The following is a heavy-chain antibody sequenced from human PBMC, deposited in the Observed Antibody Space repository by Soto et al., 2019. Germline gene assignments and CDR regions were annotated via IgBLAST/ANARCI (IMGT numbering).Heavy chain of an antibody. CDR3: ARPVTGTDWFDP. J-gene: IGHJ5*02. Sequence: GESLKISCKGSGYSFTSYWISWVRQMPGKGLEWMGRIDPSDSYTNYSPSFQGHVTISADKSISTAYLQWSSLKASDTAMYYYARPVTGTDWFDPWGQGTLVTVSS. CDR2: IDPSDSYT. V-gene: IGHV5-10-1*01. D-gene: IGHD1-20*01. CDR1: GYSFTSYW.